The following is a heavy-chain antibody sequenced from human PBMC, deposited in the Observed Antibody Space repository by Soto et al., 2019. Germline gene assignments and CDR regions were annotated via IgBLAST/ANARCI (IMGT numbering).Heavy chain of an antibody. Sequence: GGSLRLSCAASGFTFSSYAMHWVRQAPGKGLEWVAVISYDGSNKYYADSVKGRFTISRDNSKNTLYLQMNSLRAEDTAVYYCARDTYLRYYYGMDVWGQGTTVTVSS. CDR2: ISYDGSNK. D-gene: IGHD2-8*01. V-gene: IGHV3-30-3*01. CDR1: GFTFSSYA. J-gene: IGHJ6*02. CDR3: ARDTYLRYYYGMDV.